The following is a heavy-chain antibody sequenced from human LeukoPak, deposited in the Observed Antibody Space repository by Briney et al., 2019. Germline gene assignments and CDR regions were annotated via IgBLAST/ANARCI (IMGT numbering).Heavy chain of an antibody. D-gene: IGHD4-23*01. Sequence: GGSLRLSCAASGFTFSSYAMHWVRQAPGKGLEWVAVISYDGSNKYYADSVKGRFTISRDNSKNTLYLQMNSLRAEDTAVYYCARQRPVVSPLDYWGQGTLVTVSS. J-gene: IGHJ4*02. CDR2: ISYDGSNK. V-gene: IGHV3-30*04. CDR1: GFTFSSYA. CDR3: ARQRPVVSPLDY.